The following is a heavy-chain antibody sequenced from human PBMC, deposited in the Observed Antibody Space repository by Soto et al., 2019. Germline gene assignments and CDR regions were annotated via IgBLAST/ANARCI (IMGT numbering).Heavy chain of an antibody. CDR2: IYYSGST. D-gene: IGHD6-13*01. J-gene: IGHJ4*01. CDR3: ARLHHTGYSGSWYDQYLDY. V-gene: IGHV4-31*03. Sequence: PSENLSLTCTVSGGSISSGDYYWNWIRQHPGKGLEWIGYIYYSGSTYYNPSLKSRVTISLDTSKNQFSLKLSSVNAADTAVYYCARLHHTGYSGSWYDQYLDYWGQGTLVTDSS. CDR1: GGSISSGDYY.